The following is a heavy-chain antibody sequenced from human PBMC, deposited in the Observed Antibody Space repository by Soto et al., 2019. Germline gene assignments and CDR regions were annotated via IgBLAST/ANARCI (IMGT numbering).Heavy chain of an antibody. CDR2: ISGSGGSA. Sequence: EVQLLESGGGSVQPGGSLRLSCAASGFTFSTYAMSWVRQGPGRGLEWVATISGSGGSAYYTDSVKGRFTISRDSFESTLDLQMTSLRAEDTAVYHCAKDLAIAARPTFDYWGQGPLVSVSS. CDR1: GFTFSTYA. CDR3: AKDLAIAARPTFDY. D-gene: IGHD6-6*01. J-gene: IGHJ4*02. V-gene: IGHV3-23*01.